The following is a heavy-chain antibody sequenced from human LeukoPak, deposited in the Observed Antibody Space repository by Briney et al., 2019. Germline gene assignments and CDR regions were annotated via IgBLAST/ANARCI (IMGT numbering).Heavy chain of an antibody. V-gene: IGHV3-48*03. CDR1: GFTFSRYE. CDR3: ARVGIAVAGKFDP. J-gene: IGHJ5*02. Sequence: GGSLRLSCAASGFTFSRYEMNWVRQAPGKGLEWVSYISSSGSTRYYADSVKGRFTISRDNAKNSLYLQMHRLRAEDTAVYYCARVGIAVAGKFDPWGQGTLVTVSS. D-gene: IGHD6-19*01. CDR2: ISSSGSTR.